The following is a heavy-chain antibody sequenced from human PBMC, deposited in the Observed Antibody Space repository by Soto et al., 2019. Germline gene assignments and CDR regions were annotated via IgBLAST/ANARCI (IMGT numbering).Heavy chain of an antibody. CDR1: GASMNSVAFY. D-gene: IGHD6-6*01. V-gene: IGHV4-31*03. CDR2: VYYTGSA. Sequence: QVQLQESGPGLVKPSQTLSLTCTVSGASMNSVAFYWNWVRQHPEKGLEWIGYVYYTGSAYYNPSLKSRAAISIDMSTNQFSLKLNSVTAADTAVYYCARSIGTRPYFDYWGQGSLVTVSS. CDR3: ARSIGTRPYFDY. J-gene: IGHJ4*02.